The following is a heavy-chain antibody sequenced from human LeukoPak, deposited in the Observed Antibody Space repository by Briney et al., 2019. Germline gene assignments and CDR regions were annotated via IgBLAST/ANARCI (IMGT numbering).Heavy chain of an antibody. CDR2: ISGSGHTT. J-gene: IGHJ4*02. D-gene: IGHD6-13*01. Sequence: QTGGSLRLSCAASGFTFSSYAMSWVRQAPGKGLEWVSAISGSGHTTYYADSVKGRFTISRDYSKNTLYLQMSSLRAEDTAIYYCAKDGGVSSWYPYYFDFWGQGTLVTVSS. V-gene: IGHV3-23*01. CDR1: GFTFSSYA. CDR3: AKDGGVSSWYPYYFDF.